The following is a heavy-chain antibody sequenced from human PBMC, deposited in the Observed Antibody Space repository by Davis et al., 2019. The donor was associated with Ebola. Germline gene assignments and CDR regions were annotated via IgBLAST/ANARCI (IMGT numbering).Heavy chain of an antibody. CDR1: GFTFSGHS. D-gene: IGHD5-24*01. CDR2: ISSSSTHT. V-gene: IGHV3-11*06. J-gene: IGHJ3*02. Sequence: GGSLRLSCAVSGFTFSGHSMHWIRQAPGKGLEWVSFISSSSTHTNYADSVKGRFTISRDNAKKSLYLQMDSLRAEDTAVYYCARVTITGGAFDIWGQGTMVTVSS. CDR3: ARVTITGGAFDI.